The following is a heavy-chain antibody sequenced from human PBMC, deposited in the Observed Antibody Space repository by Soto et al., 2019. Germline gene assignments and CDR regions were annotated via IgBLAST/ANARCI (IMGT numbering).Heavy chain of an antibody. J-gene: IGHJ4*02. CDR2: ISANSGTT. Sequence: SVKVSCKASGYTFTIDGISWVRRAPGQGLEWMGWISANSGTTNYAQNFQDRVTLTTDTSTSTAYMEVRSLRSDDTAMYYCARDHMHGLDYWGQGTLVTVSS. D-gene: IGHD4-17*01. CDR3: ARDHMHGLDY. V-gene: IGHV1-18*01. CDR1: GYTFTIDG.